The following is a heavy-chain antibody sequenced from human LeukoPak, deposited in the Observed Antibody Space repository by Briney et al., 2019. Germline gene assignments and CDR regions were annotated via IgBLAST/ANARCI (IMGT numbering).Heavy chain of an antibody. CDR2: ISAYNGNT. V-gene: IGHV1-18*01. CDR1: GYTFTSYG. Sequence: GASVKGSCKASGYTFTSYGISWVRQAPGQGLEWMGWISAYNGNTNYAQKLQGRVTMTTDTSTSTAYMELRSLRSDDTAVYYCATSSRGYSYGLYLDYWGQGTLVTVSS. D-gene: IGHD5-18*01. CDR3: ATSSRGYSYGLYLDY. J-gene: IGHJ4*02.